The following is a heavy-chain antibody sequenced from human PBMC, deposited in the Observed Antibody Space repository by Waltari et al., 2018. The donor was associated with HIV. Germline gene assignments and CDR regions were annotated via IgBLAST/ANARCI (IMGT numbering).Heavy chain of an antibody. D-gene: IGHD2-15*01. Sequence: QVQLQESGPGLVKPSGTLSLTCAVSGGSISSSNWWSWVRQPPGKGLEWIGEIYHSGSTNYNPSLKSRVTISVDKSKNQFSLKLSSVTTADTAVYYCASVGYCSGGSCYPHSKLDYWGQGTLVTVSS. CDR1: GGSISSSNW. V-gene: IGHV4-4*02. CDR2: IYHSGST. J-gene: IGHJ4*02. CDR3: ASVGYCSGGSCYPHSKLDY.